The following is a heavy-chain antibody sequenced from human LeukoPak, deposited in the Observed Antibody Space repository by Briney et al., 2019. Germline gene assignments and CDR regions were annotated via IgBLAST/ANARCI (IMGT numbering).Heavy chain of an antibody. CDR1: GFTFSTYW. Sequence: GGSLRLSCAASGFTFSTYWMQWVRQAPGKGLEWVSSISANGGETHYADSVKGRFTISRDNSKNTLYLQINNPRVEDTAVYYCAKRYYDFPLDYWGQGTLVTVAS. J-gene: IGHJ4*02. D-gene: IGHD3-3*01. V-gene: IGHV3-23*01. CDR2: ISANGGET. CDR3: AKRYYDFPLDY.